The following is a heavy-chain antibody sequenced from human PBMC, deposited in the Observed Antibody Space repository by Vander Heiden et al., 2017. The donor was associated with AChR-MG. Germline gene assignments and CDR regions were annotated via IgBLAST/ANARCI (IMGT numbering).Heavy chain of an antibody. CDR1: RDSVSSHSAA. CDR3: ARGYGNMVRGPYYGMDV. V-gene: IGHV6-1*01. CDR2: TYYRSKWYN. J-gene: IGHJ6*02. D-gene: IGHD3-10*01. Sequence: VQLQQSGPGLVKPSQPLSLTSALPRDSVSSHSAAWNWIRQSPSRGLEWLGRTYYRSKWYNDYAVSVKSRITINPDTSKNQFSLQLNSVTPEDTAVYYCARGYGNMVRGPYYGMDVWGQGTTVTVSS.